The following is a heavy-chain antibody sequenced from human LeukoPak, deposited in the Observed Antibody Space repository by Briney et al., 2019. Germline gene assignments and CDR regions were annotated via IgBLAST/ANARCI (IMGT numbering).Heavy chain of an antibody. D-gene: IGHD6-13*01. V-gene: IGHV3-43*02. CDR3: AKDILRIAEPGTRGFDY. Sequence: GGSLRLSCAASGFIFNDYGMHWVRQAPGKGLEWVSFISGNGGSTYYADSLKGRFTISGDNSKSSLYLQMNSLRPEDTALYYCAKDILRIAEPGTRGFDYWGQGTLVTVSS. CDR2: ISGNGGST. J-gene: IGHJ4*02. CDR1: GFIFNDYG.